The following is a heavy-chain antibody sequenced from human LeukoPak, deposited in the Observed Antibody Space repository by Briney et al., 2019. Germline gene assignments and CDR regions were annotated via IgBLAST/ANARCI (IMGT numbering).Heavy chain of an antibody. Sequence: SVKVSCKTSGGTFNNSAISWVRQAPGQGLEWLGGIMPLFGTAGYAQKSQGRVTITKDESTSTVYLELTSLTSDDTAVYYCARDVHGDYGSGWFDPWGQGTLVSVSS. V-gene: IGHV1-69*05. CDR1: GGTFNNSA. J-gene: IGHJ5*02. CDR2: IMPLFGTA. CDR3: ARDVHGDYGSGWFDP. D-gene: IGHD4-17*01.